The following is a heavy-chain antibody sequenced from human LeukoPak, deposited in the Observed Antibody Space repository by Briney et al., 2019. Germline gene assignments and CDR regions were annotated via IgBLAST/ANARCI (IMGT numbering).Heavy chain of an antibody. CDR1: GFTVSSSY. V-gene: IGHV3-66*01. J-gene: IGHJ4*02. CDR3: ARGVAAAGTTLDY. D-gene: IGHD6-13*01. CDR2: IYSGGTT. Sequence: GGSLRLSCAASGFTVSSSYMTWVRQAPGKGLEWVSAIYSGGTTYYADSVKGRFTISRDNSKNTLYLQMNSLRDEDTAVYYCARGVAAAGTTLDYWGQGTLVTVSS.